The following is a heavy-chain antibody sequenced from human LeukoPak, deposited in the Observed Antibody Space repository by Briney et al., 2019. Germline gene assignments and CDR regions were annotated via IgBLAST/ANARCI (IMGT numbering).Heavy chain of an antibody. Sequence: PGGSLRLSCAASGFTFSSYAMHWVRQAPGKGLEWVAVISYDGSNKYYADSVKGRFTISRDNSKNTLYLQMNSLRAEDTAVYYCASLVSTIIVVAIFDYWGQGTLVTVSS. CDR1: GFTFSSYA. J-gene: IGHJ4*02. D-gene: IGHD3-22*01. CDR2: ISYDGSNK. V-gene: IGHV3-30-3*01. CDR3: ASLVSTIIVVAIFDY.